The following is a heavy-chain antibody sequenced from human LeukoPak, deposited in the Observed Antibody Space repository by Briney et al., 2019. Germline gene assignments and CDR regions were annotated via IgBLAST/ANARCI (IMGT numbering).Heavy chain of an antibody. CDR1: GFTFSSYS. J-gene: IGHJ4*02. V-gene: IGHV3-21*01. CDR3: ARDTSSRYSSSWYHFDY. D-gene: IGHD6-13*01. Sequence: GGSLRLSCAASGFTFSSYSMSWVRQAPGKGLEWVSSISSSSSYIYYADSVKGRFTISRDNAKNSLYLQMNSLRAEDTAVYYCARDTSSRYSSSWYHFDYWGQGTLVTVSS. CDR2: ISSSSSYI.